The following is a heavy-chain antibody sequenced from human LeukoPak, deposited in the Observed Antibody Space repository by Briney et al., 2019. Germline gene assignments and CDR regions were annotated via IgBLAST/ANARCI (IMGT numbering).Heavy chain of an antibody. D-gene: IGHD2-15*01. J-gene: IGHJ1*01. V-gene: IGHV5-51*01. CDR1: GYSFTSYW. CDR2: IYPGDSDT. CDR3: ARPYCSGGGCYPEYFQH. Sequence: GESLKISCKGSGYSFTSYWIGWVRQMPGKGLEWMGIIYPGDSDTRYSPSFQGQVTISADKSISTAYLQWSSLKASDTAMYYCARPYCSGGGCYPEYFQHWGQGTLVTVSS.